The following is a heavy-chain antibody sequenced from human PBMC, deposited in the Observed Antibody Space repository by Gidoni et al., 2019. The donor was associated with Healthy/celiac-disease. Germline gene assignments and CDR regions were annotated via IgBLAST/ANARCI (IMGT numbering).Heavy chain of an antibody. J-gene: IGHJ4*02. V-gene: IGHV3-15*01. CDR3: TTGRGFYYNSSGYYY. CDR2: IKSKTDGGTT. Sequence: EVQLVESGGGLVKPGGSLRLSCAASGFTVSNAWMSWVRQAPGKGLEWVGRIKSKTDGGTTDYAAPVKGRFTISRDESKNTLYLQMNSLKTEDTAVYYCTTGRGFYYNSSGYYYWGQGTLVTVSS. D-gene: IGHD3-22*01. CDR1: GFTVSNAW.